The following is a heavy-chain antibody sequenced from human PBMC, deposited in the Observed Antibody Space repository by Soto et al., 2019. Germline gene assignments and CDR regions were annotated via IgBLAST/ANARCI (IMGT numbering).Heavy chain of an antibody. CDR2: IKQDGSEK. D-gene: IGHD2-2*01. CDR3: ARDLYCSSTSCYQYFDY. CDR1: GFTFSSYW. V-gene: IGHV3-7*01. J-gene: IGHJ4*02. Sequence: PGGSLSLSCAASGFTFSSYWMSWVRQAPGKGLEWVANIKQDGSEKYYVDSVKGRFTISRDNAKNSLYLQMNSLRAEDTAVYYCARDLYCSSTSCYQYFDYWGQGTLVTVSS.